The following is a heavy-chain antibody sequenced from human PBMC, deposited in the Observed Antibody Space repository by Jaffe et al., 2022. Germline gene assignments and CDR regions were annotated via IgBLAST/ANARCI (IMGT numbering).Heavy chain of an antibody. CDR3: AKGYCSGATCYRYFEY. D-gene: IGHD2-15*01. CDR1: GFTFSSYA. V-gene: IGHV3-23*01. CDR2: ITTSGDGT. J-gene: IGHJ4*02. Sequence: EVQLLESGGGLVQPGGSLRLSCAASGFTFSSYAMRWVRQAPGKGLEWVSAITTSGDGTFYADSVKGRFTISRDNSKNTLYLQINNLRAEDTAMYYCAKGYCSGATCYRYFEYWGQGTLVTVSS.